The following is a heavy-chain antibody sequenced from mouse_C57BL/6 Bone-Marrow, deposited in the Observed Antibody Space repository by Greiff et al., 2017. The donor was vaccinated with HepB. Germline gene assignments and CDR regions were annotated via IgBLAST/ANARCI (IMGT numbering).Heavy chain of an antibody. Sequence: QVQLQQSGPELVKPGASVKISCKASGYAFSSSWMNWVKQRPGKGLEWIGRIYPGDGDTNYNGKFKGKATLTADKSSSTAYMQRRSLTSEDSAVYFCASWGTTVVAPYAMDYWGQGTSVTVSS. CDR3: ASWGTTVVAPYAMDY. J-gene: IGHJ4*01. V-gene: IGHV1-82*01. CDR2: IYPGDGDT. D-gene: IGHD1-1*01. CDR1: GYAFSSSW.